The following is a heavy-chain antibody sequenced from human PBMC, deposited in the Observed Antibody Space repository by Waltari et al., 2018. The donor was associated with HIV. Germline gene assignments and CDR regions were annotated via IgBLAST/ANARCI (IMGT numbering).Heavy chain of an antibody. CDR2: TSPRHDGP. J-gene: IGHJ4*02. V-gene: IGHV1-8*01. CDR1: QFIFNNYV. CDR3: ARTSSRDHFDH. Sequence: QEELVQSGAEVKKPGASVRVSCKTSQFIFNNYVIQWVRQAPGQVLEWLGGTSPRHDGPRYSPFFEDRVTITRDPSITAVYMDFSSLTPEDTAVYYCARTSSRDHFDHWGQGTRVTVSA. D-gene: IGHD2-2*01.